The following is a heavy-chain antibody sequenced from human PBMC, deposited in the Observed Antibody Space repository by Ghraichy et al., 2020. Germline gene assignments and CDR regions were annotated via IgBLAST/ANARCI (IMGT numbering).Heavy chain of an antibody. J-gene: IGHJ5*02. V-gene: IGHV3-21*01. D-gene: IGHD3-10*01. Sequence: GGSLRLSCAGSGFTFSSYSLNWVRQAPGKGLEWVSSISSSGVHIYYAESVRGRFTVSRDNAKNTLSLEMNSLRAEDTAVYYCARVAGFSSSWFGGAGWLDHWGQGTLVTVSS. CDR1: GFTFSSYS. CDR2: ISSSGVHI. CDR3: ARVAGFSSSWFGGAGWLDH.